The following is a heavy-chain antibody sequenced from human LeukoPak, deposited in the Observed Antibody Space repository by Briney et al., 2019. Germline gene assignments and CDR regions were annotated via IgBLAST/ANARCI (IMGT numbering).Heavy chain of an antibody. Sequence: ASVKVSRKASGYTFTSYYLHWVRQAPGQGLEWMGWINPDSGGTNYAQKFQGRVTMTRDTSISTAYMDLSRLRSDDTAVYYCARPYSSGWSNYYMDVWGKGTTVTVSS. CDR2: INPDSGGT. V-gene: IGHV1-2*02. CDR1: GYTFTSYY. J-gene: IGHJ6*03. D-gene: IGHD6-19*01. CDR3: ARPYSSGWSNYYMDV.